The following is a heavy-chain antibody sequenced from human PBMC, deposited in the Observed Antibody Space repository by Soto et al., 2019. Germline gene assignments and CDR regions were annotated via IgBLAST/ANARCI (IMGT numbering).Heavy chain of an antibody. CDR2: IYNDGST. CDR3: DSVREYIGYDMANWFDP. V-gene: IGHV4-30-4*08. CDR1: GAAVSNGDYR. D-gene: IGHD5-12*01. J-gene: IGHJ5*02. Sequence: SETLSLTCTVSGAAVSNGDYRWNWIRQPPGKGLEWIGDIYNDGSTHYNPSLKSRVTISVDTTKNQFSLRLISVTAADTAVYYCDSVREYIGYDMANWFDPWGQGTLVTVSS.